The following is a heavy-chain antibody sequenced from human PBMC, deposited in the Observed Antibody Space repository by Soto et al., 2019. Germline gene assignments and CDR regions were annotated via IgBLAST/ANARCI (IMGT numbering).Heavy chain of an antibody. Sequence: PGGSLRLSCAASGFTFSNYAMSWVRQTPGKGLEWVSTISGDGDNTHYADSVKGRFTISRDNSKNTLHLQMNSLRAEDTAVYYCAKDESSNYYGCGDYWGQGTLVSVSS. CDR3: AKDESSNYYGCGDY. CDR2: ISGDGDNT. J-gene: IGHJ4*02. V-gene: IGHV3-23*01. CDR1: GFTFSNYA. D-gene: IGHD3-10*01.